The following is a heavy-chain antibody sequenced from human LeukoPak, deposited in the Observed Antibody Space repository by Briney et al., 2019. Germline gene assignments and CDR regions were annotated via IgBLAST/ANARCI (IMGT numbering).Heavy chain of an antibody. V-gene: IGHV4-34*01. D-gene: IGHD3-22*01. Sequence: PSETLSLTCAVYGGSFSGYYWSWIRQPPGKGLEWIGEINHSGSTNYNPSLKSRVTISVDTSKNQFSLKLSSVTAADTAVYYFARLATYYYDSSHDAFDIWGQGTMVTVSS. J-gene: IGHJ3*02. CDR1: GGSFSGYY. CDR2: INHSGST. CDR3: ARLATYYYDSSHDAFDI.